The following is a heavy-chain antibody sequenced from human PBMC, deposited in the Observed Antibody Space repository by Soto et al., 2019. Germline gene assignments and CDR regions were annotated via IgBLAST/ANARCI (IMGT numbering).Heavy chain of an antibody. J-gene: IGHJ5*02. CDR3: ARVKSGSYDCFDP. CDR2: INTDGSRT. D-gene: IGHD3-10*01. Sequence: EVQLVESGGGLGQPGGSLRLSCVASGFIFSDYWMHWVRQAPGKGLAWVSRINTDGSRTSYADTVKGRFTISRDNAKNTVYVQMNSLSAEDRAVYFGARVKSGSYDCFDPCGQGTLVTVSS. V-gene: IGHV3-74*01. CDR1: GFIFSDYW.